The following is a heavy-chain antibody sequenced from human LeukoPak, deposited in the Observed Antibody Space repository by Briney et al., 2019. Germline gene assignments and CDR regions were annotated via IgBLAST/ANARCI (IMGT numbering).Heavy chain of an antibody. Sequence: GASLQISCKGSGSSFTSYWISWVRPLPGKGLEWMGRIDPSDSYTNYSPSFQGHVTISADKSISTAYLQWSSLKASDTAMYYCARHNYYGSGRGEWFDPWGQGTLVTVSS. CDR1: GSSFTSYW. D-gene: IGHD3-10*01. CDR3: ARHNYYGSGRGEWFDP. CDR2: IDPSDSYT. J-gene: IGHJ5*02. V-gene: IGHV5-10-1*01.